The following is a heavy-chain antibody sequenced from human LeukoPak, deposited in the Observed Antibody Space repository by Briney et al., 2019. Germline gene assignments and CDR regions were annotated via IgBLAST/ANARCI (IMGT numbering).Heavy chain of an antibody. V-gene: IGHV4-38-2*01. Sequence: SETLSLTCAVSGYSISTGYYWAWIRQPPGKGLEWITTTYYGGSTYYNPSLKSRVTISVDTSRNQFSLNLRSVTAADTAVYYCAIQSGATDYWGQGTLVTVSS. J-gene: IGHJ4*02. CDR1: GYSISTGYY. CDR2: TYYGGST. CDR3: AIQSGATDY. D-gene: IGHD1-26*01.